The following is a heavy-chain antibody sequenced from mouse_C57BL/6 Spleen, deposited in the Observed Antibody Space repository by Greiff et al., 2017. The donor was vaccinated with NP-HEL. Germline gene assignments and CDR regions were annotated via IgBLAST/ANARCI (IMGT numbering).Heavy chain of an antibody. V-gene: IGHV1-59*01. J-gene: IGHJ2*01. CDR3: AREADY. CDR2: IDPSDSYT. Sequence: QVQLQQPGAELVRPGTSVKLSCKASGYTFTSYWMHWVKQRPGQGLEWIGVIDPSDSYTKYNQKFKGKATLTVDTSSSTAYMQLSSLTSEDSAVYYCAREADYWGQGTTLTVSS. CDR1: GYTFTSYW.